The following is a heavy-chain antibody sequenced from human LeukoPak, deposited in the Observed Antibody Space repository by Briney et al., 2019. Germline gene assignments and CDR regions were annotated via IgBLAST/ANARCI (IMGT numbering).Heavy chain of an antibody. CDR2: ISSSSSYI. V-gene: IGHV3-21*01. Sequence: GGPLRLSWEASGFPFRSNSMNWSRRAQGKGLEWSQSISSSSSYIYYADSVKGRFTISRDNAKNSLYLQMNSLRAEDTAVYYCARDDKGYSGYDLDYWGQGTLVTVSS. D-gene: IGHD5-12*01. CDR1: GFPFRSNS. J-gene: IGHJ4*02. CDR3: ARDDKGYSGYDLDY.